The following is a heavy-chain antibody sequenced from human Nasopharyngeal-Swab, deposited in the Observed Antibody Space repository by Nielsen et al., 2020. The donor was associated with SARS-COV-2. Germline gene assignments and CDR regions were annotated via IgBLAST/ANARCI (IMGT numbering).Heavy chain of an antibody. CDR1: GFTFSSYE. J-gene: IGHJ6*02. D-gene: IGHD3-22*01. Sequence: GGSLRLSCAASGFTFSSYEMNWVRQAPGKGLEWVSYISSSGSTIYYADSVKGRFTISRDNGKNSLYLQMNSLRAEDTAVYYCARDAQRTYYYDSSGLYYYYGMDVWGQGTTVTVSS. CDR2: ISSSGSTI. CDR3: ARDAQRTYYYDSSGLYYYYGMDV. V-gene: IGHV3-48*03.